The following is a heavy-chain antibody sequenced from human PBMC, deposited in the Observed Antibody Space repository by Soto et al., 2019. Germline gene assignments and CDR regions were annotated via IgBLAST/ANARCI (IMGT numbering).Heavy chain of an antibody. CDR1: GFTFSNYW. Sequence: EVQLVESGGALVQPGGSLRLSCAASGFTFSNYWMHWVRQAPGKGLVWISRMNSDGSNTVYADAVKGRFTISRDNAKNTLYLQMNRLRVEYTAVYYCGTSKWGVSNGPTTSWGQGTLVTVSS. D-gene: IGHD1-26*01. CDR2: MNSDGSNT. V-gene: IGHV3-74*01. CDR3: GTSKWGVSNGPTTS. J-gene: IGHJ5*02.